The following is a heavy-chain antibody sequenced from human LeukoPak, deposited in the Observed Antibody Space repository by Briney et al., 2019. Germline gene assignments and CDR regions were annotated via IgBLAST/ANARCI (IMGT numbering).Heavy chain of an antibody. CDR3: ARARGYSYGYYY. CDR2: INAGNGNT. J-gene: IGHJ4*02. Sequence: ASVTVSCKASGYTFTSYAMHWVRQAPGQRLEWMGWINAGNGNTKYSQKFQGRVTITRDTSASTAYMELSSLRSEDTAVYYCARARGYSYGYYYWGQGTLVTVSS. CDR1: GYTFTSYA. D-gene: IGHD5-18*01. V-gene: IGHV1-3*01.